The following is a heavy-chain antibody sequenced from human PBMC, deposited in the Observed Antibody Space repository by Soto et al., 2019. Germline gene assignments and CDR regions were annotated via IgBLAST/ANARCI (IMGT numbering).Heavy chain of an antibody. CDR1: GFTFSNTW. CDR2: IKSKTDGGTT. D-gene: IGHD4-17*01. CDR3: ATEGDYGDFFDY. Sequence: EVQLVESGGGLVKPGGSLRLSCAASGFTFSNTWMSWVRQAPGKGLEWVGRIKSKTDGGTTDYAAPVKGRFTISRDDSKNTLYLQMNSLKTEDTAVYYCATEGDYGDFFDYWGQGTLVTVSS. V-gene: IGHV3-15*01. J-gene: IGHJ4*02.